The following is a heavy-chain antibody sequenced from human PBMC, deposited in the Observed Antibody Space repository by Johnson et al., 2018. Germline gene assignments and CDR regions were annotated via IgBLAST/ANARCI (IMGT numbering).Heavy chain of an antibody. D-gene: IGHD5-18*01. CDR2: ISYDGSNK. J-gene: IGHJ6*02. V-gene: IGHV3-30*14. CDR3: ARITAHGGGSYYYGMDV. CDR1: GFTFSSYA. Sequence: QVQLVQSGGGVVQPGRSLRLSCAASGFTFSSYAMHWVRQAPGKGLEWVAVISYDGSNKYYADSVKGRFTISRDNSKNTLYLQRNSLRAEDTAGYYCARITAHGGGSYYYGMDVWGQGTTVTVSS.